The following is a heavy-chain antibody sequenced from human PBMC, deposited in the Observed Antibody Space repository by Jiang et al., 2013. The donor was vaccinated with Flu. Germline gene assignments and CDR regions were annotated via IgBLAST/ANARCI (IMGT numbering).Heavy chain of an antibody. CDR2: ISAYNGNT. D-gene: IGHD5-18*01. CDR3: ARLTIGYSYDIDY. J-gene: IGHJ4*02. V-gene: IGHV1-18*01. Sequence: GLEWMGWISAYNGNTNYAQKLQGRVTMTTDTSTSTAYMELRSLRSDDTAVYYCARLTIGYSYDIDYWGQGTLVTVSS.